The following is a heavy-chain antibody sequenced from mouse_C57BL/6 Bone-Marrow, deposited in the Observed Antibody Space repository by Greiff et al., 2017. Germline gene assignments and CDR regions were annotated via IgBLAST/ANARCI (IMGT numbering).Heavy chain of an antibody. CDR3: SYDGCYDWVWFAD. CDR2: IYPGNSDT. Sequence: VQLQQSGTVLARPGASVKMSCKTSGYTFTSYWMHWVKQRPGQGLEWIGAIYPGNSDTSYNQKFKGKAKLTAVTSASTAYMGLSSLTNEDSAVYCCSYDGCYDWVWFADWGQGTLVTVSA. D-gene: IGHD2-3*01. CDR1: GYTFTSYW. J-gene: IGHJ3*01. V-gene: IGHV1-5*01.